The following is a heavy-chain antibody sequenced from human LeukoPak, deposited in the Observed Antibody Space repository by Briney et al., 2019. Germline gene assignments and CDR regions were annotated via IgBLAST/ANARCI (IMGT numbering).Heavy chain of an antibody. Sequence: SETLSLTCAVSVGSISSHYWSWIRQPPGKGLEWIGYIYYSGSTNYNPSLKSRVTISVDTSKNQFSLKLSSVTAADTAVYYCARGLRERGDYEWGYWGQGTLVTVSS. D-gene: IGHD4-17*01. V-gene: IGHV4-59*11. CDR1: VGSISSHY. CDR2: IYYSGST. J-gene: IGHJ4*02. CDR3: ARGLRERGDYEWGY.